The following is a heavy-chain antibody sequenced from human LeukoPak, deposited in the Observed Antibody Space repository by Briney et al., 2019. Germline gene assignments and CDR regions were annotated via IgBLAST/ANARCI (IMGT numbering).Heavy chain of an antibody. V-gene: IGHV3-21*01. CDR1: GFSFSSFS. D-gene: IGHD3-10*01. CDR2: INSGSNYV. J-gene: IGHJ4*02. CDR3: GRDKGSKDFAY. Sequence: PGGSLRLSCAASGFSFSSFSMNWVRQAPGKGLEWVSSINSGSNYVFYADSVRGRFTISRDNAKNSVYLQMNSLRAEDTAVYYCGRDKGSKDFAYGGRGTLVIVSS.